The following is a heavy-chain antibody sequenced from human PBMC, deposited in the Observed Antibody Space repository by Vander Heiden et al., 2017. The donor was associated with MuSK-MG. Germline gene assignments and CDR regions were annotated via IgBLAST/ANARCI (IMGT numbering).Heavy chain of an antibody. CDR3: ARGYETATLDY. Sequence: QVQLLESGGGVVQPGRALRLSCAASGFTFMSYAMHWVRQAPGKGLEWVAVISYDGSNKYYADSVKGRFTISRDNSKNTLYLQMNSLRAEDTAVYYCARGYETATLDYWGQGTLVTVSS. D-gene: IGHD5-18*01. J-gene: IGHJ4*02. CDR2: ISYDGSNK. V-gene: IGHV3-30-3*01. CDR1: GFTFMSYA.